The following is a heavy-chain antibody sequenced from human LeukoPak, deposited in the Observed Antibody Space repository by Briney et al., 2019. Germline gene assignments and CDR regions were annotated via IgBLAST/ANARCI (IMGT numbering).Heavy chain of an antibody. J-gene: IGHJ1*01. V-gene: IGHV3-30*02. CDR1: RLGFSGYG. Sequence: GGSLRVSCVASRLGFSGYGMQWLGPAPAKGRDGVARRWYDGRKRYYADSVKGRFTISRDNSKNTLYLQMNSLRPEDTAMYYCAKAFLGTGWYGSVRGGDFQHWGQGTLVTVSS. CDR3: AKAFLGTGWYGSVRGGDFQH. D-gene: IGHD6-19*01. CDR2: RWYDGRKR.